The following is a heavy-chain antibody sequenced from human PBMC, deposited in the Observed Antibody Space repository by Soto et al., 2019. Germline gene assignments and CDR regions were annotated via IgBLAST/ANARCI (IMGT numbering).Heavy chain of an antibody. CDR3: ARSVADYYDSSGGAFDI. V-gene: IGHV1-3*01. D-gene: IGHD3-22*01. CDR1: GYTFTSYA. Sequence: ASVKVSCKASGYTFTSYAMHWVRQAPGQRLEWMGWINAGNGNTKYSQKFQGRVTITRDTSASTAYMELSSLRSEDTAVYYCARSVADYYDSSGGAFDIWGQGTMVTVSS. J-gene: IGHJ3*02. CDR2: INAGNGNT.